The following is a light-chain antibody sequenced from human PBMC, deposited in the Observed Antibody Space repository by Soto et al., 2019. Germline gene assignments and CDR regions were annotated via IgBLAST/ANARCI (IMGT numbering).Light chain of an antibody. V-gene: IGKV3-15*01. Sequence: EIVMTQSPATLSVSPGERATLSCRASQSVSSNLAWYQQKPGQAPRLLIYGASTRATGIPARFSGSGYGTEFTLTISSLQYEDFAVYYCQQYNNWPGTFGQGTKREIK. CDR3: QQYNNWPGT. CDR1: QSVSSN. J-gene: IGKJ2*01. CDR2: GAS.